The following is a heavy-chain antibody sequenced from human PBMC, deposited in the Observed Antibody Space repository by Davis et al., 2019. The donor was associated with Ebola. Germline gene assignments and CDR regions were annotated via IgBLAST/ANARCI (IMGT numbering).Heavy chain of an antibody. CDR2: ITTDIGNT. CDR3: ARDEGSGDYFGP. V-gene: IGHV1-18*04. D-gene: IGHD4-17*01. J-gene: IGHJ5*02. Sequence: ASVKVSCKASGYTFTSYGISWVRQAPGQGLQWMGWITTDIGNTNYAQKLQGRVTMTTDTSTSTAFLEVRSLRSDDTAVYYCARDEGSGDYFGPWGQGTLVTVSS. CDR1: GYTFTSYG.